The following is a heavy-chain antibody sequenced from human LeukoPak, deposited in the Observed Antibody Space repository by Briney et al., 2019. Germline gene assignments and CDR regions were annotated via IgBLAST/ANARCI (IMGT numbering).Heavy chain of an antibody. J-gene: IGHJ4*02. V-gene: IGHV4-34*01. CDR2: INHSGST. CDR3: ARDRRSWYDI. D-gene: IGHD6-13*01. CDR1: GGSISGYY. Sequence: PSETLSLTCTVSGGSISGYYWSWVRQPPGKGLEWIGEINHSGSTNYNPSLKSRVTISVDTSKNQFSLKLSSVTAADTAVYYCARDRRSWYDIWGQGTLVTVSS.